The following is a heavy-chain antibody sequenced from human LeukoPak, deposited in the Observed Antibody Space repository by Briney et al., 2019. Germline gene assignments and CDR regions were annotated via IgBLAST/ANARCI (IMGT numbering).Heavy chain of an antibody. CDR1: GFTFSNAW. J-gene: IGHJ6*03. D-gene: IGHD5-12*01. V-gene: IGHV3-72*01. CDR3: AKDTVKVKTISRVLHYMDV. Sequence: GGSLRLSCAASGFTFSNAWMSWVRQAPGKGLEWVGRTRNKANSYTTEYAASVKGRFTISRDDSKNSLYLQMNSLRAEDTAVYYCAKDTVKVKTISRVLHYMDVWGKGTTVTISS. CDR2: TRNKANSYTT.